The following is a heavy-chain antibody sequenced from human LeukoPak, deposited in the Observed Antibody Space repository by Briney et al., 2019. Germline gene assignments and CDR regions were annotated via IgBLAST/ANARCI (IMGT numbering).Heavy chain of an antibody. D-gene: IGHD6-19*01. CDR3: AREDRYGGIAVAGYYFDY. J-gene: IGHJ4*02. CDR1: GGSFSGYY. CDR2: INHSGST. V-gene: IGHV4-34*01. Sequence: SETLSLTCAVYGGSFSGYYWSWIRQPPGKGLEWIGEINHSGSTNYNPSLKSRVTISVDTSKNQFSLKLGSVTAADTAVYYCAREDRYGGIAVAGYYFDYWGQGTLVTVSS.